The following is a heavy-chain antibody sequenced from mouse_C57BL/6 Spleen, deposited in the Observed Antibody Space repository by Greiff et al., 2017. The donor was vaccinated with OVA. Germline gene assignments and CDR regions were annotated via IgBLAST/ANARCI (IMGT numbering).Heavy chain of an antibody. CDR1: GYAFSSYW. D-gene: IGHD2-3*01. V-gene: IGHV1-80*01. J-gene: IGHJ2*01. CDR2: IYPGDGDT. CDR3: ARERYDGYYPFDY. Sequence: QVHVKQSGAELVKPGASVKISCKASGYAFSSYWMNWVKQRPGKGLEWIGQIYPGDGDTNYNGKFKGKATLTADKSSSTAYMQLSSLTSEDSAVYFCARERYDGYYPFDYWVQGTTLTVSS.